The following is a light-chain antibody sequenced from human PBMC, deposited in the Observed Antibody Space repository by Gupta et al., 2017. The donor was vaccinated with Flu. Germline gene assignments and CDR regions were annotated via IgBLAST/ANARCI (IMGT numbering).Light chain of an antibody. V-gene: IGLV2-14*03. CDR2: DVN. CDR3: SSYTSRSTWV. CDR1: SSDIGGYNY. J-gene: IGLJ3*02. Sequence: QSALTHPASVSGSPGQSITISGTGTSSDIGGYNYVSWYQQHPGKTPKLMIYDVNSRPSGISNHFSGSKSGNTASLTISGLQAEDEADYYCSSYTSRSTWVFGGGTKLTVL.